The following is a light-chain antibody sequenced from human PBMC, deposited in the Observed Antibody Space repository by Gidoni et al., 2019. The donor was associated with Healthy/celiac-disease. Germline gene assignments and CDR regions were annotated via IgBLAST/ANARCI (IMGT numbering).Light chain of an antibody. Sequence: SSELTQDPAVSVALGQTVRITCQGDSLRSYYASWYQQKPGQAPVLVIYGKNNRPSGIPDRFSGSSSGNTASLNITGAQAEDEADYYCNSRDSSGNHLGVVFGGGTKLTVL. V-gene: IGLV3-19*01. CDR2: GKN. CDR3: NSRDSSGNHLGVV. J-gene: IGLJ2*01. CDR1: SLRSYY.